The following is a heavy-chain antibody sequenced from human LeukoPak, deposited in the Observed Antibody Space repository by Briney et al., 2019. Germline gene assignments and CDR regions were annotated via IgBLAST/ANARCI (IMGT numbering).Heavy chain of an antibody. CDR2: IYYSGST. CDR3: ARMGPRIAVAAPFDY. Sequence: SETLSLTCTVSGGSISSSSYYWGWIRQPPGKGLEWIGSIYYSGSTYYNPSLKSRVTISVDTSKNQFSLKLSSVTAADTAVYYCARMGPRIAVAAPFDYWGQGTLVTVSS. CDR1: GGSISSSSYY. J-gene: IGHJ4*02. D-gene: IGHD6-19*01. V-gene: IGHV4-39*01.